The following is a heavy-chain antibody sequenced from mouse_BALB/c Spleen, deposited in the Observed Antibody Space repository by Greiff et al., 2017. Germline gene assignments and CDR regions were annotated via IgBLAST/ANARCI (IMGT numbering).Heavy chain of an antibody. V-gene: IGHV1-87*01. Sequence: VKLVESGAELARPGASVKLSCKASGYTFTSYWMQWVKQRPGQGLEWIGAIYPGDGDTRYTQKFKGKATLTADKSSSTAYMQLSSLASEDSAVYYCARDDGSPRFAYWGQGTLVTVSA. J-gene: IGHJ3*01. CDR3: ARDDGSPRFAY. CDR2: IYPGDGDT. CDR1: GYTFTSYW. D-gene: IGHD2-3*01.